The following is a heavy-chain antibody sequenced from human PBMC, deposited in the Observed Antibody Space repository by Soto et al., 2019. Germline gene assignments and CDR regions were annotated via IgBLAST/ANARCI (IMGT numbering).Heavy chain of an antibody. J-gene: IGHJ4*02. CDR3: AREAPPFPAQTWSAP. CDR2: SSGYNGDI. Sequence: SVKVSCKAAGYTFTSYGITWVRQAPGQGLEWMGWSSGYNGDIKYAQKFQGRVTMTADTSTSTAYMDLRSLRSDDTAIYFCAREAPPFPAQTWSAPGGQGPLV. V-gene: IGHV1-18*01. D-gene: IGHD2-8*02. CDR1: GYTFTSYG.